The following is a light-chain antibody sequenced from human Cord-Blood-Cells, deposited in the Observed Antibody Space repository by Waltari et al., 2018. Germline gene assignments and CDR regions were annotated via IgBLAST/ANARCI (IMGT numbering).Light chain of an antibody. V-gene: IGLV1-44*01. CDR3: AAWDDSLNGWV. CDR2: SNN. CDR1: SSNIGNNT. Sequence: QSVLTQPPSASGTPGQRVTIPCSGSSSNIGNNTVNWYQQLPGTAHKLLIYSNNQRPSGVPDRFSGSKSGTSASLAISGLQSEDEADYYCAAWDDSLNGWVFGGGTKLTVL. J-gene: IGLJ3*02.